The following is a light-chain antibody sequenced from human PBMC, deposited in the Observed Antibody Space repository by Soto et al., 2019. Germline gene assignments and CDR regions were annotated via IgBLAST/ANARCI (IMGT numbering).Light chain of an antibody. V-gene: IGKV3-20*01. CDR2: GAS. J-gene: IGKJ4*01. CDR1: QPISSHNY. Sequence: EIVLTQSPGTLSLSPGERATLSCRASQPISSHNYLAWYQQKPGQAPRVLIYGASRRATGISDRFSGRGSGTDFTLTISRLETEDFAVYYCQQYDNSPLTVGGGTKVEIK. CDR3: QQYDNSPLT.